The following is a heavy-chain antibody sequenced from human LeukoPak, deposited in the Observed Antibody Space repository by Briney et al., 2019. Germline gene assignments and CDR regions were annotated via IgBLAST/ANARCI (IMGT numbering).Heavy chain of an antibody. D-gene: IGHD3-9*01. CDR2: IIPIFGTA. J-gene: IGHJ6*03. CDR1: GGTFSSYA. V-gene: IGHV1-69*13. CDR3: ARALTDPYYYYYMDV. Sequence: GASVKVSCKASGGTFSSYAISWVRQAPGQGLEWMGGIIPIFGTANYAQKFQGRVTITADESTSTAYMELSSLRSEDTAVYYCARALTDPYYYYYMDVWGKGTTVTVSS.